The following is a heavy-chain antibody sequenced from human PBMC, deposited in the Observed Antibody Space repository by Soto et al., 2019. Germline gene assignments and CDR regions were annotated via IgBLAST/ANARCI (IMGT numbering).Heavy chain of an antibody. CDR2: ISYDGSNK. J-gene: IGHJ6*02. D-gene: IGHD5-18*01. Sequence: QVQLVESGGGVVQPGRSLRLSCAASGFTFSSYAMHWVRQAPGKGMEWVAVISYDGSNKYYADSVKGRFTISRDNSKNTLALPFSSLGAEDASTYYCTRDPPVYTAMANYYYYYGLDVWGHRTTVVVSS. CDR3: TRDPPVYTAMANYYYYYGLDV. CDR1: GFTFSSYA. V-gene: IGHV3-30-3*01.